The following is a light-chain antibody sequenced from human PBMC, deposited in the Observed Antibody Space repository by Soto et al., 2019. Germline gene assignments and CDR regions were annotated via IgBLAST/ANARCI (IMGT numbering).Light chain of an antibody. CDR2: SNN. V-gene: IGLV1-44*01. CDR3: ASWDDSLRGPG. J-gene: IGLJ3*02. CDR1: SSNIGSNT. Sequence: QSVLTQPPSASGTPGQRVTISCSGSSSNIGSNTVNWYQQLPGTAPKLLIYSNNQRPSGVPDRFSGSRSGTSASLAISGLRSEDEGDYYCASWDDSLRGPGFGGGTKVTVL.